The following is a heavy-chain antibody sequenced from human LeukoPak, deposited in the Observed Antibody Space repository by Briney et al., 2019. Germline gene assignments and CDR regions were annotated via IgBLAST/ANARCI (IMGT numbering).Heavy chain of an antibody. J-gene: IGHJ4*02. D-gene: IGHD3-9*01. CDR3: ARWWVPGFLTGYSYFDY. Sequence: GGSLRHSCAASGFTFSSYEMNWVRQAPGKGLEWVSYISSSGSTIYYADSVKGRFTISRDNAKNSLYLQMNSLRAEDTAVYYCARWWVPGFLTGYSYFDYWGQGTLVTVSS. V-gene: IGHV3-48*03. CDR1: GFTFSSYE. CDR2: ISSSGSTI.